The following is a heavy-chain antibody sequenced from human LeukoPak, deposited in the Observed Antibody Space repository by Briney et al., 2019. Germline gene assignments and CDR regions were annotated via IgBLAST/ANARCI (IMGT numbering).Heavy chain of an antibody. V-gene: IGHV4-34*01. D-gene: IGHD2-15*01. CDR3: ARVSVVVAAPDAFDI. Sequence: PSETLSHTCTVSGGSISSYYWSWIRQPPGKGLEWIGEINHSGSTNYNPSLKSRVTISVDTSKNQFSLKLSSVTAADTAVYYCARVSVVVAAPDAFDIWGQGTMVTVSS. CDR2: INHSGST. J-gene: IGHJ3*02. CDR1: GGSISSYY.